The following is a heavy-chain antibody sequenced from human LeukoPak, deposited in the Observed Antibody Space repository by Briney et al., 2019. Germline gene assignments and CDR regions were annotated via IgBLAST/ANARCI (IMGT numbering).Heavy chain of an antibody. CDR1: GFTFSSYA. CDR2: ISYDGSNK. V-gene: IGHV3-30-3*01. Sequence: GGSLRLSCAASGFTFSSYAMHWVRQAPGKGLEWVAVISYDGSNKYYADSVKGRFTISRDNSKNTLYLQMNSLRAEDTAVYYCARAERGSPSGAFDIWGQGTMVTVSS. J-gene: IGHJ3*02. CDR3: ARAERGSPSGAFDI. D-gene: IGHD1-1*01.